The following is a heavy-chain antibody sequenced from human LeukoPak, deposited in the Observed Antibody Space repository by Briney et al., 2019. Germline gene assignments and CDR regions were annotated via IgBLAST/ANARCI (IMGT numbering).Heavy chain of an antibody. V-gene: IGHV4-34*01. D-gene: IGHD6-13*01. Sequence: PSETLSLTCAVYGGSFSGYYWNWIRQPPGKGLEWIGDITHTGSTNDNPSLEGRVTVSVDTSKNQFSLSLTSVTAADTALYYCARGSPAADDAFDIWGQGTLVTVSS. CDR2: ITHTGST. J-gene: IGHJ3*02. CDR1: GGSFSGYY. CDR3: ARGSPAADDAFDI.